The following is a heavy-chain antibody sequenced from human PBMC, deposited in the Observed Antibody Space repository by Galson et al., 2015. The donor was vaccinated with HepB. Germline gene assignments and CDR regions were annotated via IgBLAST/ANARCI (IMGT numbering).Heavy chain of an antibody. CDR2: ISSSSSTI. J-gene: IGHJ6*02. D-gene: IGHD3-10*01. Sequence: SLRLSCAASGFTFSSYSMNWVRQAPGKGLEWVSYISSSSSTIYYADSVKGRFTISRDNAKNSLYLQMNSLRAEDTAVYYCARDYYGSGYYYGMDVWGQGTTVTVSS. CDR1: GFTFSSYS. CDR3: ARDYYGSGYYYGMDV. V-gene: IGHV3-48*01.